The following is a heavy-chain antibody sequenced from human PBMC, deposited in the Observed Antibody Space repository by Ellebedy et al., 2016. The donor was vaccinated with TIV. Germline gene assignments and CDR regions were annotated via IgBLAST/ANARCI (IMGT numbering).Heavy chain of an antibody. V-gene: IGHV4-59*12. D-gene: IGHD3-9*01. CDR2: IYYSGST. J-gene: IGHJ4*02. Sequence: SETLSLTXTVSGGSISSYYWSWIRQPPGKGLEWIGYIYYSGSTNYNPSLKSRVTISVDTSKNQFSLKLTSVTAADTAVYYCARADSDIRPPDYWGQGTPVTVSS. CDR3: ARADSDIRPPDY. CDR1: GGSISSYY.